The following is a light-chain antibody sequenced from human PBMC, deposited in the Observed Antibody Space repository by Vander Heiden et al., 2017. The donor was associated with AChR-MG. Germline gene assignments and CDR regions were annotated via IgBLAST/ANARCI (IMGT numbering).Light chain of an antibody. J-gene: IGKJ1*01. V-gene: IGKV3-20*01. CDR2: GAS. CDR3: QQYGSSPRT. CDR1: QSVSSSY. Sequence: DIVLTQSPGTLSLSPGERATLSCRASQSVSSSYLAWYQQKPGQAPRLLIYGASSRPTGIPDRFSGSGSGTDFTLTISSLEPEDFAVYYCQQYGSSPRTFGQGTKVEIK.